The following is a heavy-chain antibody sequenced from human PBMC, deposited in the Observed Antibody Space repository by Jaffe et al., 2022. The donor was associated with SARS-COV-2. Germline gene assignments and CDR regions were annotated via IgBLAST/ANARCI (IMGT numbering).Heavy chain of an antibody. CDR3: VKESIICTSSTSCYTSGFDP. J-gene: IGHJ5*02. D-gene: IGHD2-2*02. CDR1: GFTFSSNA. V-gene: IGHV3-23*01. CDR2: ISGSGGKT. Sequence: EVQLLESGGGLVQPGGSLRLSCAASGFTFSSNAMSWVRQAPGKGLEWVSAISGSGGKTYYADSVKGRFTISRDNSKNTLYLQMNSLRAEDTAVYHCVKESIICTSSTSCYTSGFDPWGQGTLVTVSS.